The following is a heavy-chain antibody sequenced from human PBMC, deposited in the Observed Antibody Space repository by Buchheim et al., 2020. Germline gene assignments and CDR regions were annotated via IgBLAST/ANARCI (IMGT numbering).Heavy chain of an antibody. CDR3: ARSKSGKGDRYFDY. J-gene: IGHJ4*02. CDR1: GYAFATYS. V-gene: IGHV5-51*01. CDR2: VYPGDSHT. D-gene: IGHD3-16*01. Sequence: EVYLVQYGAEMKKPGESLKISCKGSGYAFATYSIAWVRQMPGKGLEWMGVVYPGDSHTTYSPSFQGQVTTSADKSINTDSMHWSSLKASDTAMYYCARSKSGKGDRYFDYWGQGTL.